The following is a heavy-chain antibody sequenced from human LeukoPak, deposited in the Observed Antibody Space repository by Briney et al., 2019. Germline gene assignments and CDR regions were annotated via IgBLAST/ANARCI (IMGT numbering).Heavy chain of an antibody. V-gene: IGHV4-4*07. Sequence: SETLSLTCTVSGGSISSYYWSWIRQPAGKGLEWIGHIFTSGSTNYNPSLKSRVTISVDKSKNQFSLKLISVTAADTAVYYCARFDSSSWSYYVDYWGQGTLVTVSS. CDR2: IFTSGST. CDR1: GGSISSYY. D-gene: IGHD6-13*01. J-gene: IGHJ4*02. CDR3: ARFDSSSWSYYVDY.